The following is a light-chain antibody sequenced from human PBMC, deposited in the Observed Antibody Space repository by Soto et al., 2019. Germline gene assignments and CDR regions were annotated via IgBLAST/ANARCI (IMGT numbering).Light chain of an antibody. J-gene: IGKJ1*01. Sequence: AVELRQSPSSLSASVGYRVTITSRASQGIRTDLGWYQQSPGKAPKVLIFGASTLQSGVPSRFSGSGSGTDFTLTISSLQPEDVATYYCLQDYSYPRTVGQGTKVDIK. CDR3: LQDYSYPRT. CDR2: GAS. V-gene: IGKV1-6*02. CDR1: QGIRTD.